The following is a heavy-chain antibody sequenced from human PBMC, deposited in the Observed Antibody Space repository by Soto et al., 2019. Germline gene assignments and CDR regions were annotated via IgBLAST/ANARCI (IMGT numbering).Heavy chain of an antibody. CDR2: INHSGST. CDR1: GGSFSGYY. CDR3: AETTRTVYYMDV. V-gene: IGHV4-34*01. J-gene: IGHJ6*03. D-gene: IGHD2-8*02. Sequence: PSETLSLTCAVYGGSFSGYYWSWIRQPPGKGLEWIGEINHSGSTNYNPSLKSRVTISVDTSKNQFSLKLSSVTAADTAVYYCAETTRTVYYMDVWGKGTTVTVSS.